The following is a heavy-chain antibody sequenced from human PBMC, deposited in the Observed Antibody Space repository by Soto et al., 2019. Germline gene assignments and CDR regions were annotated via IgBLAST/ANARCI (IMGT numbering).Heavy chain of an antibody. V-gene: IGHV4-30-2*01. CDR2: IYHSGST. J-gene: IGHJ6*02. CDR3: ARVGRFLEYMDV. D-gene: IGHD3-3*01. Sequence: RSLTCAVSGGSISSGGYSWSWIRQPPGKGLEWIGYIYHSGSTYYNPSLKSRVTISVDRSKNQFSLKLSSVTAADTAVYYCARVGRFLEYMDVWGQGTTVTVYS. CDR1: GGSISSGGYS.